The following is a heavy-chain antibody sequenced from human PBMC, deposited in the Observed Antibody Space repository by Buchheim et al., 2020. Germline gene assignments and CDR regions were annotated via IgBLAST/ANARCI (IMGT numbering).Heavy chain of an antibody. CDR3: ARLVSGSTLGGRCCFDY. Sequence: QLQLQESGPGLVKPSETLSLTCTVSGGSISSSSYYWGWIRQPPGKGLEWIGSIYYSGSTYYNPSLKSRVPISVDTSKNKYSLKLSSVTAADTAVYYCARLVSGSTLGGRCCFDYWGQGTL. J-gene: IGHJ4*02. CDR2: IYYSGST. CDR1: GGSISSSSYY. D-gene: IGHD1-26*01. V-gene: IGHV4-39*01.